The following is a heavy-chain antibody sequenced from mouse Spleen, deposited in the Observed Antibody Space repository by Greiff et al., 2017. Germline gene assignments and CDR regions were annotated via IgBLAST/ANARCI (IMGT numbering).Heavy chain of an antibody. CDR3: ARSMITTDY. CDR2: INPGSGGT. CDR1: GYAFTNYL. V-gene: IGHV1-54*01. D-gene: IGHD2-4*01. J-gene: IGHJ2*01. Sequence: VQGVESGAELVRPGTSVKVSCKASGYAFTNYLIEWVKQRPGQGLEWIGVINPGSGGTNYNEKFKGKATLTADKSSSTAYMQLSSLTSDDSAVYFCARSMITTDYWGQGTTLTVSS.